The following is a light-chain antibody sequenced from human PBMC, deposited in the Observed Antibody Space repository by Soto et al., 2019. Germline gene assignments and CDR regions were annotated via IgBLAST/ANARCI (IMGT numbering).Light chain of an antibody. CDR3: QQFNSYSPGA. V-gene: IGKV1-17*01. CDR1: QGIRND. Sequence: DIQMTQFPSTLSASVGDRVTSTCRASQGIRNDLGWYQQKPGKAPKRLIYDASSLESGVPSRFSGSGSGTEFTLTISSLQPDDFATYYCQQFNSYSPGAFGQGTKVDIK. J-gene: IGKJ1*01. CDR2: DAS.